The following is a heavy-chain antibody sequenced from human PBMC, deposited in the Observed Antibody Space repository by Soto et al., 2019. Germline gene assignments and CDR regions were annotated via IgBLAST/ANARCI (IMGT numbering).Heavy chain of an antibody. V-gene: IGHV1-3*01. Sequence: ASVNVSCKASGYTFTSYAMHWVRQAPGQRLEWMGWINAGNGNTKYSQKFQGRVTITRDTSASTAYMELSSLRSEDTAVYYCARQQLAQYYFDYWGQGTLVTVSS. CDR3: ARQQLAQYYFDY. J-gene: IGHJ4*02. CDR1: GYTFTSYA. CDR2: INAGNGNT. D-gene: IGHD6-13*01.